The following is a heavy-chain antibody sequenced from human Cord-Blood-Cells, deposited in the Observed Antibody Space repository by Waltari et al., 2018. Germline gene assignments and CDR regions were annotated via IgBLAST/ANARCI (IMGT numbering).Heavy chain of an antibody. CDR2: INPNRGGT. Sequence: QVQLVQSGAEVKKPGASVKVSCKASGYTFTGSYMHWVRRAPGQGLEWMGRINPNRGGTNYAQKFQGRVTLTRDTSISTAYMGLSRLRSDDTAVYYCAFTVAGRDWFDPWGQGTLVTVSS. J-gene: IGHJ5*02. CDR1: GYTFTGSY. V-gene: IGHV1-2*06. CDR3: AFTVAGRDWFDP. D-gene: IGHD6-19*01.